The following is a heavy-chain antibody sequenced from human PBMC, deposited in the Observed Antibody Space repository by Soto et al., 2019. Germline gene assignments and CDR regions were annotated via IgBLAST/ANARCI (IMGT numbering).Heavy chain of an antibody. D-gene: IGHD4-17*01. V-gene: IGHV4-30-2*01. CDR3: ARASYGGNSGDAFDI. Sequence: QLQLQESGSGLVKPSQTLSLTCAVSGGSISSGGYSWSWIRQPPGKGLEWIGYIYHSGSTYYNPSLKSRVTISVDRSKNQFSLKLSSVTAADTAVYCCARASYGGNSGDAFDIWGQGTMVTVSS. CDR2: IYHSGST. CDR1: GGSISSGGYS. J-gene: IGHJ3*02.